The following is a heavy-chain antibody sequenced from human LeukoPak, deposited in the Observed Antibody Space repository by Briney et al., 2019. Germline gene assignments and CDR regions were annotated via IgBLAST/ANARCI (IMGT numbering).Heavy chain of an antibody. CDR2: IWYDGSNK. Sequence: PGRSLRLSCAASGFTFSSYGMHWVRQAPGKGLEWVAVIWYDGSNKYYADSVKGRFTISRDNSKNTLYLQMNSLRAEDTAVYYCARDRNMVRGVIGYYGMDVWGQGTTVTVSS. J-gene: IGHJ6*02. D-gene: IGHD3-10*01. CDR3: ARDRNMVRGVIGYYGMDV. CDR1: GFTFSSYG. V-gene: IGHV3-33*01.